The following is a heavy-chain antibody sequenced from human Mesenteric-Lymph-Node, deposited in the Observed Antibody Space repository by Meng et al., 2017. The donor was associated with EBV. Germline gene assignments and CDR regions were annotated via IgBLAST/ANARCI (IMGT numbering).Heavy chain of an antibody. J-gene: IGHJ2*01. CDR2: INHSGST. Sequence: PADARASTWPCEGGSVSVYYWGCVHQPPGNGLEWIGVINHSGSTNYNPSLKRRVTISVDTSKNQFSLKLSSVTAADTAVYYCARGPNYWYFDLWGRGTLVTVSS. V-gene: IGHV4-34*01. CDR1: GGSVSVYY. CDR3: ARGPNYWYFDL.